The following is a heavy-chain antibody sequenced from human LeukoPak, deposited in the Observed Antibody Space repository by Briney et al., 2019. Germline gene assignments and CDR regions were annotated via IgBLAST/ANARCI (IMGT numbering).Heavy chain of an antibody. J-gene: IGHJ4*02. D-gene: IGHD3-10*01. CDR1: GFTVSSNY. V-gene: IGHV3-21*01. Sequence: GGSLRLSCAASGFTVSSNYMSWVRQAPGKGLEWVSSITSSSSYIYYADSVKGRFTISRDNAKNSLYLQINSLRAEDTAVYYCAKVAKYYYGSETYYFFEHWGQGTPVTASS. CDR3: AKVAKYYYGSETYYFFEH. CDR2: ITSSSSYI.